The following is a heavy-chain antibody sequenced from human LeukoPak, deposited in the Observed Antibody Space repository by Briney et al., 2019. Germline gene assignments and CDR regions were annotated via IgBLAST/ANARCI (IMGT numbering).Heavy chain of an antibody. D-gene: IGHD3-10*01. CDR2: INHSGST. V-gene: IGHV4-34*01. Sequence: PSETLSLTCAVYGGSFSGYYWSWIRQPPGKGLEWIGEINHSGSTNYNPSLKSRVTISVDTSKNQFSLKLSSVTAADTAVYYCARHGYGSGSTTWGQGTLVTVSS. CDR3: ARHGYGSGSTT. CDR1: GGSFSGYY. J-gene: IGHJ5*02.